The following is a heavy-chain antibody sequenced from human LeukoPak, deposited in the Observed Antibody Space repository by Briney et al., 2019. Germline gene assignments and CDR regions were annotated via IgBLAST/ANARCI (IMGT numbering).Heavy chain of an antibody. CDR2: IKQDGSEK. V-gene: IGHV3-7*01. J-gene: IGHJ4*02. Sequence: PGGSLRLSCAASGFTFSSYWMSWVRQAPGKGLEWVANIKQDGSEKYYVDSVKGRFTISRDNAKNSLYLQMNSLRAEDTAVYYCARGPDYDSSGYRDYWGQGTLVTVSS. CDR1: GFTFSSYW. CDR3: ARGPDYDSSGYRDY. D-gene: IGHD3-22*01.